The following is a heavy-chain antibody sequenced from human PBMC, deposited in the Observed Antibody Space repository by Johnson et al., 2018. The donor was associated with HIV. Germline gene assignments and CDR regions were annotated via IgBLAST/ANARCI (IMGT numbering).Heavy chain of an antibody. CDR1: GFTFSSYA. J-gene: IGHJ3*02. V-gene: IGHV3-43D*03. D-gene: IGHD3-10*01. CDR3: AKDSDRFYYGSGDAFDI. CDR2: ISWDGGHT. Sequence: VQLVESGGGVVQPGRSLRLSCAASGFTFSSYAMHWVRQVPGRGLAWVSLISWDGGHTHYADSVTGRFIISRDNSKNSLYLQMNILRAEDTALYFCAKDSDRFYYGSGDAFDIWGQGTMVTVFS.